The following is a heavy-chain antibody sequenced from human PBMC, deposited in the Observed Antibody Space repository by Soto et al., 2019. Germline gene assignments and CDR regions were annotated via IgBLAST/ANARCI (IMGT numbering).Heavy chain of an antibody. CDR2: IFYSGST. V-gene: IGHV4-59*01. J-gene: IGHJ4*02. CDR1: GDSFRTYY. Sequence: PSETLSLTCTVSGDSFRTYYWSWIRQPPGKALGWIGYIFYSGSTNYNLSLKSRVTISVDTSKNQFSLKLSSVTTADTAVSYWAGDQIEYSGSYFNCWGQGTLVTFSS. CDR3: AGDQIEYSGSYFNC. D-gene: IGHD1-26*01.